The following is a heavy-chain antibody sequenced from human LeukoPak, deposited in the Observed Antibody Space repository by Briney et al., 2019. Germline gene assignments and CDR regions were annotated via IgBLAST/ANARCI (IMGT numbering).Heavy chain of an antibody. CDR2: IIPIFGTA. Sequence: SVKVSCKASGGTFSSYAISWVRQAPGQGLEWMGGIIPIFGTANYAQKFQGRVTITADKSTSTAYMELSSLRSEDTAVYYCARQQQPLGWFDPWGQGTLVTVSS. D-gene: IGHD6-13*01. CDR3: ARQQQPLGWFDP. CDR1: GGTFSSYA. J-gene: IGHJ5*02. V-gene: IGHV1-69*06.